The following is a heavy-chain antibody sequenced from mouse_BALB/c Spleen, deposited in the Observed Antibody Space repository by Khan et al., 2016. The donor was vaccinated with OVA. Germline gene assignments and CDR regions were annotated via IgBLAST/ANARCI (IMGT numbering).Heavy chain of an antibody. CDR3: GRGGGGDRFAY. CDR1: GYTFTDFT. Sequence: QIQLVQSGAELVRPGVSVKISCKGSGYTFTDFTMHWVKQSPAKSLEWIGVISTYYGDVTYNQKFKGKATMTVDKSSSTAYMELARLTSEDSAIYCCGRGGGGDRFAYWGQGTLVTVSA. J-gene: IGHJ3*01. V-gene: IGHV1S137*01. CDR2: ISTYYGDV.